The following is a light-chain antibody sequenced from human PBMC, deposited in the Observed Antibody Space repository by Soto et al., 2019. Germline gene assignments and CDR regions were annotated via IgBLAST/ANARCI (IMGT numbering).Light chain of an antibody. V-gene: IGKV1-5*01. J-gene: IGKJ4*01. CDR2: GDS. Sequence: DIQMTQSPSTLYASVGDRVTITCRASQSVTSRLAWYQQKPGKAPKLLIYGDSNLESGVPSRFSSSGSGTEFTLTISSLQPDDFATYYCQQYNSYSLTFGGGTTVEIK. CDR3: QQYNSYSLT. CDR1: QSVTSR.